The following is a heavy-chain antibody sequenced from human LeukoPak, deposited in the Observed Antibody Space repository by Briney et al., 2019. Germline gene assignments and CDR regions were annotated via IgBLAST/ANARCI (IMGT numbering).Heavy chain of an antibody. CDR1: GGTFSSYA. Sequence: ASVKVSCKASGGTFSSYAISWVRQAPGQGLEWMGGIIPIFGTANYAQKFQGRVTITADESTSTAYMELSSLRSEDTAVYYCARPRGGYPKHYYYGMDVWGQGTTVTVSS. V-gene: IGHV1-69*01. J-gene: IGHJ6*02. CDR3: ARPRGGYPKHYYYGMDV. D-gene: IGHD3-22*01. CDR2: IIPIFGTA.